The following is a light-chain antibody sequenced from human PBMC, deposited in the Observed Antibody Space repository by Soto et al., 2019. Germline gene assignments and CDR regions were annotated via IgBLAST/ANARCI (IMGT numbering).Light chain of an antibody. CDR2: DAS. CDR3: QQSDTYPLT. V-gene: IGKV1-5*01. J-gene: IGKJ5*01. CDR1: QSIGTW. Sequence: DIQMTQSPSTLSASVGDRVTITCRASQSIGTWLAWYQHIPGKAPSLLIYDASTLRSGVPSRFSGSGSGTEFTLTISSLQADDFATYYCQQSDTYPLTFGQGTRLDIK.